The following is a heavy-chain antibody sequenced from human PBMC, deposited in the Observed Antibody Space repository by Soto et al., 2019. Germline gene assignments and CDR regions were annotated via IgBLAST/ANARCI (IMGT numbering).Heavy chain of an antibody. D-gene: IGHD5-12*01. CDR1: GFTFSSYS. J-gene: IGHJ6*03. CDR3: ATNSGYDPNDSDYYIDV. CDR2: ISTSSSTR. V-gene: IGHV3-48*01. Sequence: EVQLVESGGVLVQPGGSLRLSCAASGFTFSSYSMNWVRQAPGKGLEWVSYISTSSSTRYYADSVKSPFTISSNNAKNSLDLQMNSLGSEDTAVYYCATNSGYDPNDSDYYIDVWGNGTTVTVSS.